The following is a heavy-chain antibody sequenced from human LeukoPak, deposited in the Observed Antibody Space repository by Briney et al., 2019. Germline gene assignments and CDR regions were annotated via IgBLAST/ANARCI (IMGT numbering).Heavy chain of an antibody. CDR2: ISGSSGDT. CDR1: GFTFSNFL. D-gene: IGHD1-26*01. CDR3: AKKGATTGDFDY. Sequence: GGSLRLSCAASGFTFSNFLMTWVRQAPGKGPEWVSAISGSSGDTYYADSVKGRFTISRDNSKNTLYLQMNSLRAEDTAVYYCAKKGATTGDFDYWGQGTLVTVSS. V-gene: IGHV3-23*01. J-gene: IGHJ4*02.